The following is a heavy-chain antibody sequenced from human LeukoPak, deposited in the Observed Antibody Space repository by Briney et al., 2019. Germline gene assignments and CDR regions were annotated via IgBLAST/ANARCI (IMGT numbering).Heavy chain of an antibody. Sequence: SETLSLTCTVSGGSISSSSYYWGWIRQPPGKGLEWIGSIYYSGSTYYNPSLKSRVTISVDTSKSQFSLKLISVTAADTAVYYCARHGFYGSGSYYNFAHFDYWGQATLVSVSS. J-gene: IGHJ4*02. CDR1: GGSISSSSYY. CDR2: IYYSGST. V-gene: IGHV4-39*01. CDR3: ARHGFYGSGSYYNFAHFDY. D-gene: IGHD3-10*01.